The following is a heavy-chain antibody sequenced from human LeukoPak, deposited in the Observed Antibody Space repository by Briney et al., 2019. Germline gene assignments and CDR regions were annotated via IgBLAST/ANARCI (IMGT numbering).Heavy chain of an antibody. J-gene: IGHJ4*02. V-gene: IGHV3-33*01. CDR3: AREGEGYCSSTSCSGPLDY. D-gene: IGHD2-2*01. Sequence: NKYYADSVKGRFTISRDNSKNTLYLQMNSLRAEDTAVYYCAREGEGYCSSTSCSGPLDYWGQGTLVTVSS. CDR2: NK.